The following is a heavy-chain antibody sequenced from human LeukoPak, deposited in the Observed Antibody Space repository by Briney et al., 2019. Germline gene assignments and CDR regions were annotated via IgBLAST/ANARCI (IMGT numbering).Heavy chain of an antibody. CDR3: ARSYCSAGYCNLHYSDY. V-gene: IGHV1-46*01. J-gene: IGHJ4*02. D-gene: IGHD2-15*01. CDR1: GYTFTSYY. CDR2: ITPSGGST. Sequence: ASVKVSCKASGYTFTSYYMHWVRQAPGQGLEWMGMITPSGGSTSYAQKFQGRVTMTRDTSTTTVYMELSSLRSEDTAVYYCARSYCSAGYCNLHYSDYWGQGTLVTVSS.